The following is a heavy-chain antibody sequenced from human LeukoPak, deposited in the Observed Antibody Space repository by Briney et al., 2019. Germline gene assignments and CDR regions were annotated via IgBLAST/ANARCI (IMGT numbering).Heavy chain of an antibody. V-gene: IGHV4-39*01. CDR1: GGSISSSTYY. CDR3: ARHGGVTVASHGMDV. Sequence: SETLSLTCTVSGGSISSSTYYWGWVRQPPGKGLEWIGSIYYSGSTYYNPSLRSRVTKSIDTSKNQFSLKLTSVTAADTAVYYCARHGGVTVASHGMDVWGQGTTVTVSS. J-gene: IGHJ6*02. D-gene: IGHD2-8*02. CDR2: IYYSGST.